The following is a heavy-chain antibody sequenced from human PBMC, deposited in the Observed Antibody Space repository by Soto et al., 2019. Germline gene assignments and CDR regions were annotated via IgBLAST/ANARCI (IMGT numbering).Heavy chain of an antibody. V-gene: IGHV1-69*06. CDR2: IIPIFGTA. CDR3: ARATREWELLGGFDY. Sequence: SVKVSCKASGGTFSSYAISCVRQAPGQGLEWMGGIIPIFGTANYAQKFQGRVTITADKSTSTAYMELSSLRSEDTAVYYCARATREWELLGGFDYWGQGTLVTVSS. J-gene: IGHJ4*02. D-gene: IGHD1-26*01. CDR1: GGTFSSYA.